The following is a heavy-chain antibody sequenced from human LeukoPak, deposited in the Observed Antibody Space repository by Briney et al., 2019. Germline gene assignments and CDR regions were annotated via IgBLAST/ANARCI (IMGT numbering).Heavy chain of an antibody. CDR1: GFTFSSYA. J-gene: IGHJ5*02. V-gene: IGHV3-23*01. D-gene: IGHD3-10*01. Sequence: GGSLRLSCAASGFTFSSYAMSWVRQAPGKGLEWVSAISGSGGSTYYADSVKGRFTISRDNSKNTLYLQMNSLRAEDTAVYYCAKLMVRGVTSDNWFDPWGQGTLVTVSS. CDR2: ISGSGGST. CDR3: AKLMVRGVTSDNWFDP.